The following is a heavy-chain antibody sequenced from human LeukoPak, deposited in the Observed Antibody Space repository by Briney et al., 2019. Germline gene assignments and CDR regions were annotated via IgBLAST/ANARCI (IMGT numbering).Heavy chain of an antibody. V-gene: IGHV4-59*12. CDR1: GGSISSYY. CDR2: IYYGGST. CDR3: ASYSGSYAYYAY. J-gene: IGHJ4*02. D-gene: IGHD1-26*01. Sequence: SETLSLTCTVSGGSISSYYWSWIRQPPGKGREWIGYIYYGGSTDYNPSLKSRVTISKDTSKTQFSLRLSSVTAADTAVYYCASYSGSYAYYAYWGQGTLVTVSS.